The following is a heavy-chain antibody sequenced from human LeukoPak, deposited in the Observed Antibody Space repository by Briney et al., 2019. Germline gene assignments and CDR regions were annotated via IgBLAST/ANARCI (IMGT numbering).Heavy chain of an antibody. CDR2: INHSGST. D-gene: IGHD3-22*01. J-gene: IGHJ4*02. V-gene: IGHV4-34*01. CDR3: ARAEGNNYYDSSGYVLN. Sequence: PSETLSLTCAVYGGSFSGYYWSWIRQPPGKGLEWIGEINHSGSTNYNPSLKSRVTISVDTSKSQFSLKLSSVTAADTAVYYCARAEGNNYYDSSGYVLNWGQGTLVTVSS. CDR1: GGSFSGYY.